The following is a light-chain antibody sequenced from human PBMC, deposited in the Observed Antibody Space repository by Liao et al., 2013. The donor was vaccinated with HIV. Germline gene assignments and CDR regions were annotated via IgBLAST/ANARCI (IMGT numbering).Light chain of an antibody. J-gene: IGLJ2*01. CDR2: QDT. CDR1: NIGSKS. V-gene: IGLV3-21*01. CDR3: QAWDSSTAV. Sequence: SYELTQPPSVSVAPGKTATITCGGNNIGSKSVHWYQQKPGQSPFLVIYQDTRRPSGIPERFSGSNSGNTATLTISGTQAMDEADYYCQAWDSSTAVFGGGTKLTVL.